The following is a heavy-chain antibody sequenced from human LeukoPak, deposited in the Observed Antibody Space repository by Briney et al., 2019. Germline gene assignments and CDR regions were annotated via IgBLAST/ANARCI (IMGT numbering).Heavy chain of an antibody. CDR1: GYSFTAYG. CDR3: GRDEDRDLDC. CDR2: ISTESGNT. V-gene: IGHV1-18*01. D-gene: IGHD1-14*01. Sequence: ASVKVSCNSSGYSFTAYGMTLVRLVPGQGLEWVGWISTESGNTKYAEDLQGRVTMTRDTSTSTVYMELRSLTAEDEAVDYCGRDEDRDLDCWGQGTRVTVSS. J-gene: IGHJ4*02.